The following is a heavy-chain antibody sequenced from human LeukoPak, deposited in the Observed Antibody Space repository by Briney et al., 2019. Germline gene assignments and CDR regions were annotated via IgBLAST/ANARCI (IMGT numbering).Heavy chain of an antibody. Sequence: GGSLRLSCAASGFTFSTYWMHWVRQAPGKGLVWVSRINSDGSSTHYADSVKGRFTISRDNAKNTLYLQMNSLRAEDTAVYYCSREMGNHYYYYMDVWGKGTTVTVSS. CDR2: INSDGSST. J-gene: IGHJ6*03. V-gene: IGHV3-74*01. CDR1: GFTFSTYW. D-gene: IGHD4-23*01. CDR3: SREMGNHYYYYMDV.